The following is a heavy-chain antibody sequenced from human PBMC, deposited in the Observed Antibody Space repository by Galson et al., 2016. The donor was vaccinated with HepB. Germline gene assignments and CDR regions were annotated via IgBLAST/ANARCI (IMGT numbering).Heavy chain of an antibody. CDR2: FRENGGST. J-gene: IGHJ4*02. V-gene: IGHV3-23*01. D-gene: IGHD2-21*02. CDR3: AKGGRYCGGDCYSH. Sequence: SLRLSCAASGFTFSTYAMSWVRQSPGKGLEWVSTFRENGGSTYYADSVKGRFIISRDNSKNTLSLQMNSLRVEDTAVYYCAKGGRYCGGDCYSHWGQGTLVTVPS. CDR1: GFTFSTYA.